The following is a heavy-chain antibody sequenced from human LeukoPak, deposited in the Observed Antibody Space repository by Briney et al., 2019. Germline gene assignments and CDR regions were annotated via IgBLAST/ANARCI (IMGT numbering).Heavy chain of an antibody. CDR3: TSHSSGYPYAFDI. CDR1: GFTFGDYA. D-gene: IGHD3-22*01. V-gene: IGHV3-49*03. J-gene: IGHJ3*02. Sequence: GGSLRLSCTASGFTFGDYAMSWFRQAPGKGLEWVGFIRSKAYGGTTEYAASVKGRFTISRDDSKSIAYLQMNSLKTEDTAVYYCTSHSSGYPYAFDIWGQGTMVTVSS. CDR2: IRSKAYGGTT.